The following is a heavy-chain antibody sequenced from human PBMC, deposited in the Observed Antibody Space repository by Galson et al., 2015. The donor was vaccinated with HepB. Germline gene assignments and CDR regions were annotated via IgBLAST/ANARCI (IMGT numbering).Heavy chain of an antibody. D-gene: IGHD3-10*01. CDR2: IRPDGGQR. CDR1: GINFSGYW. V-gene: IGHV3-7*03. Sequence: SLRLSCAASGINFSGYWMSWVRQAPGKGLEWVANIRPDGGQRAYVDSVKGRFTISRDNGKSSLYLQMDSLGVEDTAVYHCVRDRGFGASDYWGQGTLVTVSS. CDR3: VRDRGFGASDY. J-gene: IGHJ4*02.